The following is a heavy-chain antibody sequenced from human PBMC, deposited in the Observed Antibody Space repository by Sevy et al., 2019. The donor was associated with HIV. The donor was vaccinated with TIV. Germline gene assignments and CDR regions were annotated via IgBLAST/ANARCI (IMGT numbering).Heavy chain of an antibody. Sequence: SETLSLTCTVSGGSISSGDYHWSWIRQPPGKGLEWLGYIYYSGSTYYNPSLKGRVTMSVDTSKNQFSLRLSSVTAADTAVYYCARTKYCSGGSCYFYFDYWGQGTLVTVSS. J-gene: IGHJ4*02. CDR1: GGSISSGDYH. V-gene: IGHV4-30-4*01. D-gene: IGHD2-15*01. CDR2: IYYSGST. CDR3: ARTKYCSGGSCYFYFDY.